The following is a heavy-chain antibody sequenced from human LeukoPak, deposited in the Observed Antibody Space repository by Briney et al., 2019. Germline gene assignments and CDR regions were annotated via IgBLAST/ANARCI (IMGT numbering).Heavy chain of an antibody. CDR3: AKKVGLVSAPLYYFDV. V-gene: IGHV3-23*01. CDR2: ISGPGGSW. D-gene: IGHD5/OR15-5a*01. J-gene: IGHJ4*02. Sequence: PGGSLRLSCAASGFTLSSYAMSWVRQAPGKGLEWVSAISGPGGSWDYADSVKGRFTISRDNSKNTLFLQMNSLRAEDTAIYYCAKKVGLVSAPLYYFDVWGQGTLVTVSS. CDR1: GFTLSSYA.